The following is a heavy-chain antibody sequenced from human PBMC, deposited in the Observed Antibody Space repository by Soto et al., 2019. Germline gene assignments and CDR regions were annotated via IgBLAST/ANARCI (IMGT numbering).Heavy chain of an antibody. D-gene: IGHD3-10*01. CDR3: ARDSYYTSGSYFTYYTYAMDV. CDR1: GYSFTNYW. CDR2: VDPTDSYS. Sequence: EVQLVQSGAEVKKTGESLRISCKGSGYSFTNYWITWVRQMPGKGQEWLGRVDPTDSYSNYSPSFQGHVTISADKSISTAYLQWSSLKASDTAMYYCARDSYYTSGSYFTYYTYAMDVWGQGTTVTVSS. V-gene: IGHV5-10-1*03. J-gene: IGHJ6*02.